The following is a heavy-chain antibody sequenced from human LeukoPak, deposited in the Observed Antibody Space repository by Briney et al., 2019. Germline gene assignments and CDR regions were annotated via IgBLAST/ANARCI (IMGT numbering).Heavy chain of an antibody. CDR2: INPNSGGT. CDR3: ARATGSVDYYYMDV. V-gene: IGHV1-2*02. J-gene: IGHJ6*03. CDR1: GYTFTGYY. Sequence: ASVTVSCTASGYTFTGYYMNWVRQAPGQGLEWMGWINPNSGGTNYAQTFQGRVTMTRDTTITTAYMELRRLRSDDTALYYCARATGSVDYYYMDVWGKGTTVTVSS. D-gene: IGHD1-1*01.